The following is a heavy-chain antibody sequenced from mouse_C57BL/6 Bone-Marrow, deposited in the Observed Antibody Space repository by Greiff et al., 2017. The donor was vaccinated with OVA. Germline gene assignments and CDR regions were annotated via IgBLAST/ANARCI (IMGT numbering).Heavy chain of an antibody. V-gene: IGHV1-82*01. CDR2: IYPGDGDT. Sequence: QVQLKQSGPELVKPGASVKISCKASGYAFSSSWMNWVKQRPGKGLEWIGRIYPGDGDTNYNGKFKGKATLTADKSSSTAYMQLSSLTSEDSAVYFCARDYYGGYFDVWGTGTTVTVSS. D-gene: IGHD1-1*01. J-gene: IGHJ1*03. CDR1: GYAFSSSW. CDR3: ARDYYGGYFDV.